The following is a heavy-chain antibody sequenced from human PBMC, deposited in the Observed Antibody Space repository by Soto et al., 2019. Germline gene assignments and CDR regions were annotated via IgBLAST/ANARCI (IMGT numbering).Heavy chain of an antibody. CDR3: AKGTWDIVVVPDV. CDR2: ISYDGSNK. Sequence: GGSLRLSCAASGFTFSSYGMHWVRQAPGKGLEWVAVISYDGSNKYYADSVKGRFTISRDNSKNTLYLQMNSLRAEDTAVYYCAKGTWDIVVVPDVWGQGTTVTVSS. CDR1: GFTFSSYG. D-gene: IGHD2-15*01. J-gene: IGHJ6*02. V-gene: IGHV3-30*18.